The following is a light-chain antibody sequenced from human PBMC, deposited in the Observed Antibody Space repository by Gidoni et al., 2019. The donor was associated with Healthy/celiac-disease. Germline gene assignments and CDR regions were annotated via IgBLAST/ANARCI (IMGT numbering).Light chain of an antibody. CDR3: QSYDSSLSGSRV. CDR2: GNS. CDR1: SSHIGAGYD. J-gene: IGLJ3*02. V-gene: IGLV1-40*01. Sequence: QSVLTQPPSVSGAPGQRVTISCTGRSSHIGAGYDLHWYQQLPGTAPKLLIYGNSNRPSGVPDRFSGSKSGTSASLAITGLQAEDEADYYCQSYDSSLSGSRVFGGGTKLTVL.